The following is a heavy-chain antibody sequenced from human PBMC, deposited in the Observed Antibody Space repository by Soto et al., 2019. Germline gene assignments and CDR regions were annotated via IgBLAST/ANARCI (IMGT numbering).Heavy chain of an antibody. D-gene: IGHD2-21*02. V-gene: IGHV4-39*01. CDR3: ARVTPFDY. CDR2: IYYSGST. Sequence: SETLSLTCTVSGGSISSSIYYWGWIRQPPGKGLEWIGSIYYSGSTYYNPSLKSRVTISVDTSKNQFSLKLSSVTAADTAVYYCARVTPFDYWGQGTLVTVSS. CDR1: GGSISSSIYY. J-gene: IGHJ4*02.